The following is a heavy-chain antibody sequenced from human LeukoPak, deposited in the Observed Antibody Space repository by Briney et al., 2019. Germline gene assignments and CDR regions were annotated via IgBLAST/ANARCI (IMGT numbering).Heavy chain of an antibody. D-gene: IGHD3-9*01. Sequence: SQTLSLTCTVSGGSISSGSYYWSWIRQPAGKGLEWIGRIYTSGSTNYNPSLKSRVTISVDTSKNQFSLKLSSVTAADTAVYYCARDRLPLNYDILTGYPTTDAFDIWGQGTMVTVSS. CDR1: GGSISSGSYY. V-gene: IGHV4-61*02. J-gene: IGHJ3*02. CDR3: ARDRLPLNYDILTGYPTTDAFDI. CDR2: IYTSGST.